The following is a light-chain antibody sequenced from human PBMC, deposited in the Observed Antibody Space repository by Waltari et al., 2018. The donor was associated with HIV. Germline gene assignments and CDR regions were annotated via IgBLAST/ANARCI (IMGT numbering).Light chain of an antibody. J-gene: IGKJ1*01. V-gene: IGKV3-20*01. CDR3: QECVSSSWT. CDR1: RFVSLHY. CDR2: NSS. Sequence: ILLTQSPEILSSSPGARATLSCMADRFVSLHYLALYQQRPGQAPRLLIYNSSSRAVGVPDRFSASGSGTDFTLTVSRLEPEDFAVYYCQECVSSSWTFGQGTRVEVK.